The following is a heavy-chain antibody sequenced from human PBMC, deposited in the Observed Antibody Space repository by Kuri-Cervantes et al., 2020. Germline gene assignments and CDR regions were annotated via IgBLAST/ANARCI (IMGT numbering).Heavy chain of an antibody. V-gene: IGHV4-31*03. J-gene: IGHJ4*02. CDR2: IYYSGST. CDR1: GGSISSGGYY. D-gene: IGHD2-15*01. Sequence: SETLSLTCTVSGGSISSGGYYWSWIRQHPGKGLEWIGYIYYSGSTYYNPSLKSRVTISVDTSKNQFSLKLSSVTAADTAVYYCARYVHDCSGGSCCSLPDYWGQGTLVTVSS. CDR3: ARYVHDCSGGSCCSLPDY.